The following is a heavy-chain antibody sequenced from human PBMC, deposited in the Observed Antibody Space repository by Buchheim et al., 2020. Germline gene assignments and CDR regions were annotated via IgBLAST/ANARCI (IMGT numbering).Heavy chain of an antibody. Sequence: EVQLLESGGGLVQPGGSLRLSCAASGFTFSSYAMSWVRQAPGKGLEWVSAISGSGGSTYYAESVKGRFTISRDNSKHTLYLQMNSLRAEDTAVYYCAKESNYSFIYYYYYGMDVWGQGTT. D-gene: IGHD4-11*01. V-gene: IGHV3-23*01. CDR1: GFTFSSYA. CDR2: ISGSGGST. J-gene: IGHJ6*02. CDR3: AKESNYSFIYYYYYGMDV.